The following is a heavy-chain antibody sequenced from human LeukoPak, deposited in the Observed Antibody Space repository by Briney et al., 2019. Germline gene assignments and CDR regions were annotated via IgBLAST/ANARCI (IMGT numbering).Heavy chain of an antibody. CDR2: IYYSGST. CDR3: ASQGRYYDFWSGYSDYYYYMDV. Sequence: SETLSLTCTVSGGSISSYYWSWIRQPPGKGLEWIGYIYYSGSTNYNPSLTSRVTISVDTSKNQFSLKLSSVTAADTAVYYCASQGRYYDFWSGYSDYYYYMDVWGKGTTVTVSS. J-gene: IGHJ6*03. CDR1: GGSISSYY. D-gene: IGHD3-3*01. V-gene: IGHV4-59*01.